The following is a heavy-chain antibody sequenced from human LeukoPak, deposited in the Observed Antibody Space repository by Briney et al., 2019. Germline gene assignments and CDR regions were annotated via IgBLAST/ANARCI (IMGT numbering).Heavy chain of an antibody. J-gene: IGHJ4*02. CDR3: ARVGYYYDSSGYSYFFDY. V-gene: IGHV4-39*07. CDR2: IYYSGTT. D-gene: IGHD3-22*01. CDR1: GGSISSSTYY. Sequence: PSETLSLTCTVSGGSISSSTYYWGWVRQPPGKGLEWIGSIYYSGTTNYNPSLKSRVTISVDTSKNQFSLKLTSVTAPDTAVYYCARVGYYYDSSGYSYFFDYTGQGTLVTVSS.